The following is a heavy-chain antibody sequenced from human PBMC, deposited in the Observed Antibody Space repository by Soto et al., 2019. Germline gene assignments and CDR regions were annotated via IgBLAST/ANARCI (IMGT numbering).Heavy chain of an antibody. CDR3: ARQNYYSGMDV. CDR2: ISAYNGNT. CDR1: GYTFTSYF. V-gene: IGHV1-18*01. Sequence: GASVKVSCKASGYTFTSYFITWVRQVPGQGLEWMGWISAYNGNTNYAQMLQGRVTMTTDTSTATAYMEMRSLRSDDTAVYYCARQNYYSGMDVWGQGTTVTVS. J-gene: IGHJ6*02.